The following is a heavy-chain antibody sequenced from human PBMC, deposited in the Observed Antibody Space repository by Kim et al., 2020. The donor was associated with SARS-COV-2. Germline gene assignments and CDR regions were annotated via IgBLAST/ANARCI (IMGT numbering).Heavy chain of an antibody. CDR2: GSTI. Sequence: GSTIYYADSVKGRFTISRDNAKNSLYLQMNSLRAEDTAVYYCARDEIPDIWGQGTMVTVSS. CDR3: ARDEIPDI. V-gene: IGHV3-48*03. J-gene: IGHJ3*02.